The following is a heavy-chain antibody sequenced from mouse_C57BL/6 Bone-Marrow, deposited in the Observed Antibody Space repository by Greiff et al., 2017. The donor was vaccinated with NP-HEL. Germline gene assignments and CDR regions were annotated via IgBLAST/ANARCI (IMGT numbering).Heavy chain of an antibody. D-gene: IGHD1-1*01. CDR1: GYTFTSYG. J-gene: IGHJ4*01. V-gene: IGHV1-81*01. CDR2: IYPRSGNT. CDR3: ARGVVAVDAMDY. Sequence: QVQLQQSGAELARSGASVKLSCKASGYTFTSYGISWVKQRTGQGLEWIGEIYPRSGNTYYNEKFKGKATLTADKSSSTAYMELRSLTSEDSAVYFWARGVVAVDAMDYWGQGTSVTVSS.